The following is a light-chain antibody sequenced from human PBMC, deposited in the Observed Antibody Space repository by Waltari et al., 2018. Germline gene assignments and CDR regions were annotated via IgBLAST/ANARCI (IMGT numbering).Light chain of an antibody. CDR3: QQYYSNPRT. V-gene: IGKV4-1*01. CDR1: QSILFSSTNKSY. J-gene: IGKJ1*01. Sequence: DIVMTQSPDSLAVSLGERATINCKSSQSILFSSTNKSYLAWYQQKPGQSPKLVIYWASTRESGVPDRFSGSWSGTDFTLTISSLQAEDVAVYYCQQYYSNPRTFGQGTKVEIK. CDR2: WAS.